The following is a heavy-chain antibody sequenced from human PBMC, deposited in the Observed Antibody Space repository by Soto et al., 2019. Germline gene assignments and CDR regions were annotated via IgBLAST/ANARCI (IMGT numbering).Heavy chain of an antibody. D-gene: IGHD3-10*01. CDR1: GFTVSNNY. CDR3: GTMAGGGGY. V-gene: IGHV3-53*01. Sequence: EVQLVESGGGLIQPGGSLRLSCAVSGFTVSNNYMSWVRQAPGKGLEGVSVIYSGGYTAYGDSVKGRFTISRDNSKNTLFLKMNTRGADDRAVYYGGTMAGGGGYWGQGTLVTVSS. J-gene: IGHJ4*02. CDR2: IYSGGYT.